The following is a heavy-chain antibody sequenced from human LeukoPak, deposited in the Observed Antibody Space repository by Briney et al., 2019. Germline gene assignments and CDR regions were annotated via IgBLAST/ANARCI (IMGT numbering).Heavy chain of an antibody. CDR1: GGSISSYY. D-gene: IGHD1-1*01. Sequence: SETLSLTCTVSGGSISSYYWSWIRQPPGKGLEWIGYIYYSGSTNYNPSLKSRVTISVDTSKNQVSLKVRYVTAADTAVYYCARHVKDTTLGTIDYWGQGTLVSVSS. CDR2: IYYSGST. J-gene: IGHJ4*02. CDR3: ARHVKDTTLGTIDY. V-gene: IGHV4-59*08.